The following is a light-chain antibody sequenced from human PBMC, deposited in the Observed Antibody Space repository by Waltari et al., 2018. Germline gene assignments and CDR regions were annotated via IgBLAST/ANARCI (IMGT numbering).Light chain of an antibody. CDR2: DAS. Sequence: IVMTQSPATPSVSPGEGAILSCRASQGIGSNVAWYQQKPGQAPRLLIYDASTRATDLPTRFSGSWSGTEFTLIISSLQSEDFAVYYCQQYRDSYSFGQGTKLEMK. J-gene: IGKJ2*01. V-gene: IGKV3-15*01. CDR3: QQYRDSYS. CDR1: QGIGSN.